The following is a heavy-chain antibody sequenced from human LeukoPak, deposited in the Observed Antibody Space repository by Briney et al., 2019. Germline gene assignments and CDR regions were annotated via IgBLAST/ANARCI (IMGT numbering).Heavy chain of an antibody. J-gene: IGHJ4*02. D-gene: IGHD4-17*01. CDR1: GYSFTTYW. CDR3: ARQEGYGDYEH. Sequence: GESLKISFKGSGYSFTTYWIGWVRQMPGKGLEWMGTIYPGDSDTRYSPSFQGQVTISADKSISTAYLQWSSLKASDTAMYFCARQEGYGDYEHWGQGTLVTVSS. V-gene: IGHV5-51*01. CDR2: IYPGDSDT.